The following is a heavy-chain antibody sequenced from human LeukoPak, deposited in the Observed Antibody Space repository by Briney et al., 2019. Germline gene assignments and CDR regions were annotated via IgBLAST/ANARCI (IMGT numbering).Heavy chain of an antibody. CDR2: IHQVGTS. D-gene: IGHD3-10*01. CDR3: ARDRDSLTLVRGVMDF. V-gene: IGHV4-38-2*02. J-gene: IGHJ4*02. Sequence: SETLSLTCTVSGYSISSGYYWGWIRQPPGKGLEWIGNIHQVGTSYYNPSLKSRFTISMDTPNNKFSLKVSSVTATDTAVYYCARDRDSLTLVRGVMDFWGQGILVTVSS. CDR1: GYSISSGYY.